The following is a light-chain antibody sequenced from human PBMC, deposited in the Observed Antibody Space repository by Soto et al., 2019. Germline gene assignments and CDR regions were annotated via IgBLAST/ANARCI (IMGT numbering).Light chain of an antibody. CDR3: ASWDDSLNGLV. V-gene: IGLV1-44*01. CDR1: SSNIGSNT. J-gene: IGLJ1*01. Sequence: QSVLTQPPSASGTPGQRVTISCSGSSSNIGSNTVNWYQQLPGTAPKLLIYNNNQRPSWVPDRFSGSKSGTSASLAISGLQSEDEADYYCASWDDSLNGLVFGTGTKLTVL. CDR2: NNN.